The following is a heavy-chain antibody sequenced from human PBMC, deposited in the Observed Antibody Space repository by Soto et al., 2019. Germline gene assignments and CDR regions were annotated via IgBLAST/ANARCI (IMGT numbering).Heavy chain of an antibody. D-gene: IGHD6-19*01. V-gene: IGHV1-69*01. CDR3: ASGRIVVGGSRAYYGMNV. J-gene: IGHJ6*02. CDR1: GGTPSNAA. Sequence: QVQLVQSGAEVKKPGPSVRVSCKASGGTPSNAAFSWVRQAPGQGLEWMGGIIPVFGRVKYAQNLEGRVTITADEPTNTAYMELSSLRYEDRAVYYCASGRIVVGGSRAYYGMNVWGQGPTVTVSS. CDR2: IIPVFGRV.